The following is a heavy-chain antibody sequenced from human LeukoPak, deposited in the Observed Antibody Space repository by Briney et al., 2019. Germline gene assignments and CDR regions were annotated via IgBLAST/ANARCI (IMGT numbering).Heavy chain of an antibody. J-gene: IGHJ4*02. CDR1: GYTFTGYY. CDR2: INPNSGGT. Sequence: PSVKVSCKASGYTFTGYYMHWVRQAPGQGLEWMGWINPNSGGTNYAQKFQGRVTMTMDTSISTAYMELSRLRSDDTAVYYCASSFSRTYYYDSSGYHTLGYWGQGTLVTVSS. CDR3: ASSFSRTYYYDSSGYHTLGY. D-gene: IGHD3-22*01. V-gene: IGHV1-2*02.